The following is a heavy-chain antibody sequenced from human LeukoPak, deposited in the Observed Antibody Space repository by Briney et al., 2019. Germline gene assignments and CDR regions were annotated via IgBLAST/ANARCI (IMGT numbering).Heavy chain of an antibody. CDR1: GGSISSYY. Sequence: PPETLSLTCTVSGGSISSYYWSWIRQPPGQGLEWIGYVYYSGSSNYNPSLKSRVTISVDTSKNRFSLNLSSVTAADTAVYYCARQDGSYYYFDYWGQGTLVTVSS. D-gene: IGHD1-26*01. CDR2: VYYSGSS. V-gene: IGHV4-59*08. J-gene: IGHJ4*02. CDR3: ARQDGSYYYFDY.